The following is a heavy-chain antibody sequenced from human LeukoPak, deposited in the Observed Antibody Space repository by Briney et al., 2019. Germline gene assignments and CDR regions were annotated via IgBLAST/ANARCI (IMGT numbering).Heavy chain of an antibody. CDR1: GGSISTYY. V-gene: IGHV4-4*07. CDR3: SRDFGSASSWRGFQH. CDR2: IYSSGST. J-gene: IGHJ1*01. Sequence: RASETLSLTCTVSGGSISTYYWIWIRQPAGKGLEWIGRIYSSGSTNYNSSLKSRVTMSIDTSKNEFSLKLSSVTAADTAVYYCSRDFGSASSWRGFQHWGQGTLVTVSS. D-gene: IGHD6-19*01.